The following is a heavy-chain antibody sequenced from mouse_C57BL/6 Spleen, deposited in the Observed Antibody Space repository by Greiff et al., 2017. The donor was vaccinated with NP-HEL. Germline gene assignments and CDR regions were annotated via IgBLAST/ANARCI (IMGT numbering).Heavy chain of an antibody. CDR1: GFTFSSYT. J-gene: IGHJ1*03. Sequence: EVKVVESGGGLVKPGGSLKLSCAASGFTFSSYTMSWVRQTPEKRLEWVATISGGGGNTYYPDSVKGRFPISRDNAKNTLYLQMSSLRSEDTALYYCARQCSNYYGSSPWYFDVWGTGTTVTVSS. CDR3: ARQCSNYYGSSPWYFDV. CDR2: ISGGGGNT. D-gene: IGHD1-1*01. V-gene: IGHV5-9*01.